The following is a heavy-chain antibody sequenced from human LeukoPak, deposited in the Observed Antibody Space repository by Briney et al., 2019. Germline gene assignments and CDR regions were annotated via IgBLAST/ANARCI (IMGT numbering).Heavy chain of an antibody. J-gene: IGHJ3*02. CDR1: GFTFDDYA. Sequence: PGGSLRLSCAASGFTFDDYAMHWVRQAPGKGLEWVSGISWNSGSKGYADSVKGRFTISRDNAKNSLYLQMNSLRAEDMALYYCAKGLVAAGPDAFDIWGQGTMVTVSS. CDR3: AKGLVAAGPDAFDI. V-gene: IGHV3-9*03. D-gene: IGHD6-13*01. CDR2: ISWNSGSK.